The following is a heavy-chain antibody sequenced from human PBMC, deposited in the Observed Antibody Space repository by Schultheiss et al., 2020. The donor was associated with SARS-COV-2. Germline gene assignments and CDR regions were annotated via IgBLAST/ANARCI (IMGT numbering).Heavy chain of an antibody. J-gene: IGHJ4*02. CDR1: GGTFSSYA. D-gene: IGHD6-13*01. Sequence: ASVKVSCKASGGTFSSYAISWVRQAPGQGLEWMGIINPSGGSTSYAQKFQGRVTMTRDTSTSTVYMELSSLRSEDTAVYYCARVMGSRDKFDYWGQGTLVTVSS. CDR3: ARVMGSRDKFDY. CDR2: INPSGGST. V-gene: IGHV1-46*01.